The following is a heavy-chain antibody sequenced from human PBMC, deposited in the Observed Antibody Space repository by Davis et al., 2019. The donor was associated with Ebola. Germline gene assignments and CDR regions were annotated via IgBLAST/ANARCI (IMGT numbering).Heavy chain of an antibody. Sequence: SETLSLTCAVYGGSFSGYYWSWIRQPPGKGLEWIGEINHSGSTNYNPSLKSRVTISVDTSKNQFSLKLSSVTAADTAVYYCARAPHTYYYDSSGYGTRRYGMDVWGKGTTVTVSS. V-gene: IGHV4-34*01. CDR2: INHSGST. CDR3: ARAPHTYYYDSSGYGTRRYGMDV. D-gene: IGHD3-22*01. CDR1: GGSFSGYY. J-gene: IGHJ6*04.